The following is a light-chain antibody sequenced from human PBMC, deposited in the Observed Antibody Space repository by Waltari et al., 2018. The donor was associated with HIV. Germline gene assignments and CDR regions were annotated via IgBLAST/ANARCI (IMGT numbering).Light chain of an antibody. V-gene: IGLV2-23*02. CDR3: CSYASSTTFEV. J-gene: IGLJ1*01. CDR2: EDT. CDR1: SSDIGTYTV. Sequence: QSALTHPASVSGSPGPSITIPCTGTSSDIGTYTVVSWFQHHPGKAPKLMIYEDTKRPPGVSNRFSGSKSGNTASLTISGLQGEDEADYYCCSYASSTTFEVFGTGTKVTVL.